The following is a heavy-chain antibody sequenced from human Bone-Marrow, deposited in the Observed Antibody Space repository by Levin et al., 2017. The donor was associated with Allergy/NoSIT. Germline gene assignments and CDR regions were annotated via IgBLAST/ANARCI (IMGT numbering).Heavy chain of an antibody. V-gene: IGHV4-61*01. D-gene: IGHD3-9*01. CDR2: IYYSGST. CDR1: GGSVSSGSYY. CDR3: ARAGPHVLRYFDWLVPTAGYFQH. J-gene: IGHJ1*01. Sequence: SQTLSLTCTVSGGSVSSGSYYWSWIRQPPGKGLEWIGYIYYSGSTNYNPSLKSRVTISVDTSKNQFSLKLSSVTAADTAVYYCARAGPHVLRYFDWLVPTAGYFQHWGQGTLVTVSS.